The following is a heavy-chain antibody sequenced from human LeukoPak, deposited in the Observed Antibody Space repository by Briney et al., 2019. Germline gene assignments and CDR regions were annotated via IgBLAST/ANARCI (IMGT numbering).Heavy chain of an antibody. CDR3: AKDVEMATIFDY. CDR1: GFTFGDYA. J-gene: IGHJ4*02. Sequence: GGSLRLSCTASGFTFGDYAMSWVRQAPGKGLEWVSVIYSGGSTYYADSVKGRFTISRDNSKNTLYLQMNSLRAEDTAVYYCAKDVEMATIFDYWGQGTLVTVSS. D-gene: IGHD5-24*01. V-gene: IGHV3-23*03. CDR2: IYSGGST.